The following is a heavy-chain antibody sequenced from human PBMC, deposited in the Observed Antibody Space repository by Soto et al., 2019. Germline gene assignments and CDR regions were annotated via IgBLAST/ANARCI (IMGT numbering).Heavy chain of an antibody. D-gene: IGHD3-22*01. V-gene: IGHV1-69*13. CDR3: AREENDSSGYYTVSDY. CDR2: IIPIFGTA. J-gene: IGHJ4*02. CDR1: GGTFSSYA. Sequence: SVKVSCKASGGTFSSYAISWVRQAPGQGLEWMGGIIPIFGTANYAQKFQGRVTITADESTSTAYMELSSLRSEDTAVYYCAREENDSSGYYTVSDYWGQGPLVTVSS.